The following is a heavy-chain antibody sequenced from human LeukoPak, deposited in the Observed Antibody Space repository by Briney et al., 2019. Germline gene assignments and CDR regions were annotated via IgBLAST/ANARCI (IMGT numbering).Heavy chain of an antibody. CDR1: GFTFSSYG. CDR2: IRYDGSNK. CDR3: ARDPKKQWLVTWYFQH. Sequence: GGSLRLSCAASGFTFSSYGMHWVRQAPGKGLEWVASIRYDGSNKYYADSVKGRFTISRDNSKNTLYLQMNSLRPEDTAVYYCARDPKKQWLVTWYFQHWGQGTLVTVSS. D-gene: IGHD6-19*01. V-gene: IGHV3-30*02. J-gene: IGHJ1*01.